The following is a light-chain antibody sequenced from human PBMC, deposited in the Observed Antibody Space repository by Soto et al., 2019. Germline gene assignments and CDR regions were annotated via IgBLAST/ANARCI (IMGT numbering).Light chain of an antibody. CDR1: QGISSY. Sequence: DIQLTQSPSFLSASVGDRVTITCRASQGISSYLAWYQQKPGKAPKLLIYSASTLQSGVPSRFSGSGSGTEFTLTISSPQPEDFATFYCQQLNTYPLTFGGGTKVEI. CDR3: QQLNTYPLT. CDR2: SAS. V-gene: IGKV1-9*01. J-gene: IGKJ4*01.